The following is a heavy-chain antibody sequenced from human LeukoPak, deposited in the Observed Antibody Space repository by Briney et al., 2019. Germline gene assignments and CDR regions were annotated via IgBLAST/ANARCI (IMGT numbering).Heavy chain of an antibody. CDR2: FDPEDGET. D-gene: IGHD5-12*01. J-gene: IGHJ6*02. CDR3: ARTRGYGGHEARYYYYGMDV. Sequence: GASVKVSCKVSGYTLTELSMHWVRQAPGKGLEWMGGFDPEDGETIYAQKFQGRVTMTEDTSTDTAYMELSSLRSEDTAVYYCARTRGYGGHEARYYYYGMDVWGQGTTVTVSS. V-gene: IGHV1-24*01. CDR1: GYTLTELS.